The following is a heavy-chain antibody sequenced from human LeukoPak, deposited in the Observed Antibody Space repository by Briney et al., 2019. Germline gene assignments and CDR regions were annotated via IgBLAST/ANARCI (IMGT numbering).Heavy chain of an antibody. CDR3: ARDPQYHYDSSGYYDY. Sequence: ASVKVSCKASGYTFTSYGISWVRQAPGRGLEWMGWISAYNGNTNYAQKLQGRVTMTTDTSTSTAYMELRSLRSDDTAVYYCARDPQYHYDSSGYYDYWGQGTLVTVSS. J-gene: IGHJ4*02. CDR2: ISAYNGNT. V-gene: IGHV1-18*01. D-gene: IGHD3-22*01. CDR1: GYTFTSYG.